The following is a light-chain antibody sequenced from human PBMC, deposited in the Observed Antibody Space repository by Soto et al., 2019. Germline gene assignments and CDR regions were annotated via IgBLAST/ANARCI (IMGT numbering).Light chain of an antibody. J-gene: IGKJ1*01. CDR2: DAS. V-gene: IGKV3-11*01. CDR1: KSVSNF. Sequence: EIVLTQSPATLSLSPGERATLSCRARKSVSNFLAWYHQKPGQAPRLLISDASNRDTGIPGRFSGSGSGTDFTLTISSLEPEDVAVYYCQQRSNSPWTFGQGTKLEIK. CDR3: QQRSNSPWT.